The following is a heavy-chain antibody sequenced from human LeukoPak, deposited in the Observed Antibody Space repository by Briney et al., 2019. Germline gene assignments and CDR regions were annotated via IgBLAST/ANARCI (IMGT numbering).Heavy chain of an antibody. J-gene: IGHJ4*02. CDR1: GFTFSSYA. V-gene: IGHV3-23*01. D-gene: IGHD6-13*01. CDR3: ASSYSSSWYRASFDY. CDR2: ISGSGGST. Sequence: PGGSLRLSCAASGFTFSSYAMSWVRQAPGKGLEWVSAISGSGGSTYYADSVKGRFTISRDNSKNTLYLQMNSLRAEDTAVYYCASSYSSSWYRASFDYWGQGTLVTVSS.